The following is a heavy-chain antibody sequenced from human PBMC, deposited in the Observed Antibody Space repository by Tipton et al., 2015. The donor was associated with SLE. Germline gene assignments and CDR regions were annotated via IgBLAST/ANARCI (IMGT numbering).Heavy chain of an antibody. J-gene: IGHJ4*02. D-gene: IGHD7-27*01. V-gene: IGHV4-34*01. Sequence: TLSLTCAVYGGSFRGYYWSWIRQPPGKGLEWIGEINHSGSTNYNPSLKSRVIISVDTSKNQFSLNLSSVTAADTAVYYCARQGAWGSNDYWGPGTLVTVSS. CDR2: INHSGST. CDR1: GGSFRGYY. CDR3: ARQGAWGSNDY.